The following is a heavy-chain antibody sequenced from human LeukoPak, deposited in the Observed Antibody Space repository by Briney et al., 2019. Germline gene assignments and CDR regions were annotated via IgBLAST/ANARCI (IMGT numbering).Heavy chain of an antibody. Sequence: PGGSLRLSCAASEFTFSSYSMNWVRQAPGKGLEWVSYITNSGNSKSYADSVKGRFTISRDNTKNSLYLQMNGLRAEDTAVYYCARSSYSSSSSVWGQGTMATVSS. CDR2: ITNSGNSK. D-gene: IGHD6-6*01. J-gene: IGHJ3*01. CDR1: EFTFSSYS. V-gene: IGHV3-48*01. CDR3: ARSSYSSSSSV.